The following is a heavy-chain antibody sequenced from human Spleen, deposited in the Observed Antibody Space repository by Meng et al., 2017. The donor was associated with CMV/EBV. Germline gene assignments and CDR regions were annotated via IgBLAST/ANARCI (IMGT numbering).Heavy chain of an antibody. D-gene: IGHD2-2*01. CDR3: AVSIVVIPAAVLDS. Sequence: SGSSFTSFYLHWVRQAPGQGLEWMGIIDPSGGSTSYAQRFQGRVTISTDDSTTTAYMELTSLRSDDTAVYFCAVSIVVIPAAVLDSWGPGTLVTVSS. J-gene: IGHJ4*02. V-gene: IGHV1-46*01. CDR2: IDPSGGST. CDR1: GSSFTSFY.